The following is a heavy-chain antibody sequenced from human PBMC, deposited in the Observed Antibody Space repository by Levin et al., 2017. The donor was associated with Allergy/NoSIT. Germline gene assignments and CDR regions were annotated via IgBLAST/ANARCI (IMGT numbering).Heavy chain of an antibody. CDR2: IKSKTDGGPAP. J-gene: IGHJ4*02. CDR1: GFSFSNTW. V-gene: IGHV3-15*01. CDR3: ATRIGDS. D-gene: IGHD3-3*01. Sequence: GGSLRLSCAASGFSFSNTWMNWVRQAPGKGLEWVGRIKSKTDGGPAPDYAAPVKGRFTISRDDSKNTLYLQMNSLISEDTAIYYCATRIGDSWGQGTLVTVSS.